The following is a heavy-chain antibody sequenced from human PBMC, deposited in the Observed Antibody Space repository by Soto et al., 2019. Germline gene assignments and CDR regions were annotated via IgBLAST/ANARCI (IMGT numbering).Heavy chain of an antibody. CDR1: GFDFSRYA. D-gene: IGHD1-1*01. Sequence: QVRLVESGGGVVQPGRSLRLSCAASGFDFSRYAMHWVRQAPGKGLEWMAVIANDGSGESYSDSVKGRFTISRDNAIDILYLQMSSLRTEDTAIYYCARGWNNPGYLDSWGLGTLVTVSS. J-gene: IGHJ4*02. CDR2: IANDGSGE. CDR3: ARGWNNPGYLDS. V-gene: IGHV3-30*04.